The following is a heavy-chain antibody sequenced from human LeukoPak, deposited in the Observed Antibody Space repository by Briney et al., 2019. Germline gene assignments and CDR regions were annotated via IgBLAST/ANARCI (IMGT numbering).Heavy chain of an antibody. D-gene: IGHD2-8*01. CDR2: IWSDESNK. Sequence: GGSLRLSCAASGFTFSSYAMDWVRQAPGKGLEWVAVIWSDESNKYYADSVEGRFTISRDNSKNTLHLQMDSLRAEDTAVYYCAREVNGAYYFDYWGQGTLVTVSS. V-gene: IGHV3-33*01. J-gene: IGHJ4*02. CDR1: GFTFSSYA. CDR3: AREVNGAYYFDY.